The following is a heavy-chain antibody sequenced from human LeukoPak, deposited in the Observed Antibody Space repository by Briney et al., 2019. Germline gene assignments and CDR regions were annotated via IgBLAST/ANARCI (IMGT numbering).Heavy chain of an antibody. V-gene: IGHV3-33*01. D-gene: IGHD1-26*01. CDR1: GFTFSSYG. CDR3: ARDSGSYPGAFDI. J-gene: IGHJ3*02. Sequence: VGSLRLSCAASGFTFSSYGMHWVRQAPGKGLEWVAVIWYDGSNKYYADSVKGRFTISRDYSKNTLYLQMNSLRAEDTAVYYCARDSGSYPGAFDIWGQGTMVTVSS. CDR2: IWYDGSNK.